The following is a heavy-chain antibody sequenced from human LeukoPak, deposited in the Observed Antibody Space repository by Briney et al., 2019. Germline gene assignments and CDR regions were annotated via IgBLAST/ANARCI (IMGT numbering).Heavy chain of an antibody. CDR2: ISSSAGST. J-gene: IGHJ4*03. D-gene: IGHD6-13*01. CDR3: AKGGSVSSSWYTYDY. V-gene: IGHV3-23*01. Sequence: PGGSLRLSCAASGFTFSSYAMSWVRQAPGKGLDWVSTISSSAGSTYYADSVKGRFTISRDNSKKTLYLQMNSLRAEDTAVYYCAKGGSVSSSWYTYDYWGQGTTVTVSS. CDR1: GFTFSSYA.